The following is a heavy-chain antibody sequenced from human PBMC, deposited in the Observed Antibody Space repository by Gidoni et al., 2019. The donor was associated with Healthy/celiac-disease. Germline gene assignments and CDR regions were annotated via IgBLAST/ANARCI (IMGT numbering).Heavy chain of an antibody. CDR3: VKSYYDFWSGYYSVFDY. V-gene: IGHV3-64D*06. D-gene: IGHD3-3*01. CDR2: SSSNGGST. J-gene: IGHJ4*02. CDR1: GFTLSTNA. Sequence: EVQLVESGGGLVQPGVSLILSCSASGFTLSTNAMHWVRQAPGKGLEYVSASSSNGGSTYYADSVKGRFTISRDNSKNTLYLQMSSLRAEDTAVYYCVKSYYDFWSGYYSVFDYWGQGTLVTVSS.